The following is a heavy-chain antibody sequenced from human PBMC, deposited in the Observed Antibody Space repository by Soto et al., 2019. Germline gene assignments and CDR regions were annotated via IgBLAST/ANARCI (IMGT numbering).Heavy chain of an antibody. CDR3: ARNPSHLCSSISCHAFDI. D-gene: IGHD2-2*01. CDR1: SASLGDHY. Sequence: SETLSLTCAVFSASLGDHYWAWIRQSPDKGLEWIGEVHPSGSTDYNPSLKSRVTISVDKSKNQFSLKLSSVTAADTAVYYCARNPSHLCSSISCHAFDIWGQGTMVT. V-gene: IGHV4-34*01. J-gene: IGHJ3*02. CDR2: VHPSGST.